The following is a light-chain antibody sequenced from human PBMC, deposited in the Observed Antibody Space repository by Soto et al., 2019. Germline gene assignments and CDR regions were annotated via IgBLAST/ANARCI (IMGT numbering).Light chain of an antibody. V-gene: IGKV3-20*01. CDR1: QSVSSSY. CDR3: QRYGSSPLT. J-gene: IGKJ4*01. CDR2: GAS. Sequence: EIVLTQSPGTLSLSPGERATLSCRASQSVSSSYLAWYQQKPGQAPRLLIYGASRRATGIPDRFSGSGSGTDFTLTISRLEPEDFAVYYCQRYGSSPLTFGGGTKVE.